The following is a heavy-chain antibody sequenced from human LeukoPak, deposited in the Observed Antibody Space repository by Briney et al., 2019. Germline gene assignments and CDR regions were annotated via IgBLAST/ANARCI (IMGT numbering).Heavy chain of an antibody. Sequence: ASVKVSCTASGYTFTSYYMHWVRQAPGQGLEWMGIINPSGGTTSYAQEFQGRVTMTRDTSTSTVYMELSSLRSEDTAVYYCARGFLRYFDWLGYFDYWGQGTLVTVSS. CDR3: ARGFLRYFDWLGYFDY. J-gene: IGHJ4*02. D-gene: IGHD3-9*01. CDR1: GYTFTSYY. V-gene: IGHV1-46*01. CDR2: INPSGGTT.